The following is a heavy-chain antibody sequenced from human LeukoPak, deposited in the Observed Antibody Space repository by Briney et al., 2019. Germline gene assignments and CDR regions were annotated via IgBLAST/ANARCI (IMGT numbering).Heavy chain of an antibody. CDR1: GDSIRSCSYY. CDR2: IYTSGST. J-gene: IGHJ2*01. Sequence: SQTLALTCTASGDSIRSCSYYWGWIRQPAGKGLEWIGRIYTSGSTNYNPSLKSRVTISVDTSKTQFSLKLSSVTAANTAVYYWARERYYYDSSGYYDHWYFDRWGRGTLVTVSS. CDR3: ARERYYYDSSGYYDHWYFDR. V-gene: IGHV4-61*02. D-gene: IGHD3-22*01.